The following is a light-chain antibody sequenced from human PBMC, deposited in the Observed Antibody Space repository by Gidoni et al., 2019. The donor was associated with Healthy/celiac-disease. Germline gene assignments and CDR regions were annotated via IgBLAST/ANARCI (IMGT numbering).Light chain of an antibody. V-gene: IGLV2-14*01. CDR1: SSDVGSYNY. CDR2: EVS. Sequence: SALTQPASVSGSPGQSITSSCTGTSSDVGSYNYVSWDQQHPGKAPKLMIYEVSNRPSGVSNRFSGSKSGNAASLTISGLQAEDEADYYCSSYTSSSTLVFGTGTKVTVL. J-gene: IGLJ1*01. CDR3: SSYTSSSTLV.